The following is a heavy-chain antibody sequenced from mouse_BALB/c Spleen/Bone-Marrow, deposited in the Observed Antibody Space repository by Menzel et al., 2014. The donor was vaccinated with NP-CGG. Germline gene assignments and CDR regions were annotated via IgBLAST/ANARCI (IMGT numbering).Heavy chain of an antibody. Sequence: QVQLQQSGPELVKPGASVKISCKASGYSLTSYYIHWVKQRPGQGLEWIGWIFPRNGSTKYNEKFKGKATLTADTSSSTAYMQLSSLTSEDSAVYFCARRDYYGSTCGFDYCGQGTTLTVSS. CDR3: ARRDYYGSTCGFDY. D-gene: IGHD1-1*01. J-gene: IGHJ2*01. CDR1: GYSLTSYY. CDR2: IFPRNGST. V-gene: IGHV1-66*01.